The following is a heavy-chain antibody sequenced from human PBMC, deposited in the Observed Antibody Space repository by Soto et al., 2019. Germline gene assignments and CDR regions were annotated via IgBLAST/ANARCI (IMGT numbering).Heavy chain of an antibody. J-gene: IGHJ6*02. D-gene: IGHD3-3*01. Sequence: SETLSLTCTVSGGSISSGGYYWSWIRQHPGKGLEWIGYIYYSGSTYYNPSLKSRVTISVDTSKNQFSLKLSSVTAADTAVYYCARTYYDFWSGLRRAYDGSYYGMDVWGQGTTVTVS. CDR2: IYYSGST. V-gene: IGHV4-31*03. CDR1: GGSISSGGYY. CDR3: ARTYYDFWSGLRRAYDGSYYGMDV.